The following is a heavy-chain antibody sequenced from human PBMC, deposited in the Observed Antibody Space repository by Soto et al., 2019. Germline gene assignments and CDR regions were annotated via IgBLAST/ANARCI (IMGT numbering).Heavy chain of an antibody. V-gene: IGHV3-30*14. CDR1: GFTFSGSE. CDR2: ISYDGDNK. CDR3: ARASYFSEKTAYYAKSFKWFDP. Sequence: GGSLRLFCAASGFTFSGSEMHWVRQAPGKGLEWVAFISYDGDNKFYADSVKGRFTVSRDNSRNTLHLQMDSLRPEDTAVYYCARASYFSEKTAYYAKSFKWFDPWGQGTLVTVSS. D-gene: IGHD3-9*01. J-gene: IGHJ5*02.